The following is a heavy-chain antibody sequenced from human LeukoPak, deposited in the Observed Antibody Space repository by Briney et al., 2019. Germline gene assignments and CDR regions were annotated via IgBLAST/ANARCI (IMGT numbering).Heavy chain of an antibody. CDR3: ARDGLWFGELFYN. CDR2: IKQDGSEK. V-gene: IGHV3-7*01. Sequence: GGSLRLSCAASGFTFRSYWMSWVRQAPGEGLEWVANIKQDGSEKYYVDSVKGRFTISRDNAKNSLYLQMNSLRAEDTAVYYCARDGLWFGELFYNWGQGTLVTVFS. J-gene: IGHJ4*02. CDR1: GFTFRSYW. D-gene: IGHD3-10*01.